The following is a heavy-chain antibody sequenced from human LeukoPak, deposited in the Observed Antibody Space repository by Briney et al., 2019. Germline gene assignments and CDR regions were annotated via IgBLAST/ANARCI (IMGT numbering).Heavy chain of an antibody. CDR2: ISGSGDNT. D-gene: IGHD6-6*01. V-gene: IGHV3-23*01. J-gene: IGHJ4*02. Sequence: GGSLRLSCAAPGFTFSSYAMSWVRQVPGKGLEWVSVISGSGDNTYYADSVKGRFTISRDNSKNMLYLQMNSLRAEDTAVYYCAKWKYSNSGIDDYWGQGTLVTVSS. CDR1: GFTFSSYA. CDR3: AKWKYSNSGIDDY.